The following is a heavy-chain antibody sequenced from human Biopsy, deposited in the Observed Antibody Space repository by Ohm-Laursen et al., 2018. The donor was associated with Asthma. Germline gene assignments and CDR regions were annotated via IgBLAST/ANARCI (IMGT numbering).Heavy chain of an antibody. Sequence: GTLSLTCTVSGGSVSTGSYYWSWIRQPPGKGLEWLGYIYYTGSDNYNPSLKSRVTMSLDTSKNQFSLRLTSVTPADTAVYYCARLADCSGGACYSYGWFDPWGQGTRVTVSS. CDR3: ARLADCSGGACYSYGWFDP. D-gene: IGHD2-15*01. V-gene: IGHV4-61*01. J-gene: IGHJ5*02. CDR1: GGSVSTGSYY. CDR2: IYYTGSD.